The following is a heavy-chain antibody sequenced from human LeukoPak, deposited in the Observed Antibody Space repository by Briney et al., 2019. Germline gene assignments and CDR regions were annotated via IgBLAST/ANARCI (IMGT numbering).Heavy chain of an antibody. Sequence: GGSVRLSCAASGFTFSSYGMSWVGPAPGKGREWLLDISGSGGSTYCTDSVKGRFTISRDNSKNQLYLQMNSLRAEDTAVYYCASARSPSPRAAFDYWGQGTLVSVSS. J-gene: IGHJ4*02. CDR1: GFTFSSYG. V-gene: IGHV3-23*01. CDR3: ASARSPSPRAAFDY. CDR2: ISGSGGST. D-gene: IGHD4/OR15-4a*01.